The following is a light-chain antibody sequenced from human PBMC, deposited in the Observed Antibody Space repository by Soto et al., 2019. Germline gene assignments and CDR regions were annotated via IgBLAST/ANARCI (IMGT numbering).Light chain of an antibody. CDR1: QTITTY. CDR3: QQRSNWPAN. Sequence: EIVLTQSPATLSLSPGERATVSCRASQTITTYLAWYQQKPGQPPRLLIYGASNRATGIPARFSGSGSGTDFTLTINNLEPEDFAVYYCQQRSNWPANFGQGTRLEIK. J-gene: IGKJ5*01. CDR2: GAS. V-gene: IGKV3-11*01.